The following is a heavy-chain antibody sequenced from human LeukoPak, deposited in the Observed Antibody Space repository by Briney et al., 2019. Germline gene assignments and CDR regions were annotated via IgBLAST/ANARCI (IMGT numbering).Heavy chain of an antibody. J-gene: IGHJ4*02. D-gene: IGHD6-6*01. V-gene: IGHV4-34*01. CDR3: ARARPIAARRGGLDY. CDR2: INHSGST. Sequence: SETLSLTCAVYGGSFSGYYWSWIRQPPGKGLEWIGEINHSGSTNYNPSLKSRVTISVDTSKNQFSLKLSSVTAADTAVYYCARARPIAARRGGLDYWGQGTLVTVSS. CDR1: GGSFSGYY.